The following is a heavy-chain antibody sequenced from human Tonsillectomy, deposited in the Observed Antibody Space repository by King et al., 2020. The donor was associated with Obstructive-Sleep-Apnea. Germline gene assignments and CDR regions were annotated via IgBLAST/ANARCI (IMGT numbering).Heavy chain of an antibody. CDR1: GYTFTDYY. CDR2: INPNSGGT. J-gene: IGHJ6*02. CDR3: ARDWGFPLSYWFGMDV. Sequence: VQLVQSGAEMKKPGASVKVSCKASGYTFTDYYMHWVRQAPGQGLEWMGWINPNSGGTNYAQKFQARVTMTRDTSISTAYMELSRLRSDDTAVYYCARDWGFPLSYWFGMDVWGQGTTVTVS. V-gene: IGHV1-2*02. D-gene: IGHD2-8*02.